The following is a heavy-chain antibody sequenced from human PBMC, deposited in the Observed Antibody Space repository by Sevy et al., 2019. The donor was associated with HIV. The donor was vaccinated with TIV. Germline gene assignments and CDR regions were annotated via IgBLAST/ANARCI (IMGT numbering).Heavy chain of an antibody. D-gene: IGHD3-3*01. CDR3: AKVNEYDFWGAYSAFDY. Sequence: GGSLRLSCAASGFTFSSYAMSWVRQAPGKGLEWVSGISASGGSTYYADSVKGRFTISRDNSKNTLYLQMNSLRAEDTAVYYCAKVNEYDFWGAYSAFDYWGQGTLVTVSS. CDR1: GFTFSSYA. J-gene: IGHJ4*02. V-gene: IGHV3-23*01. CDR2: ISASGGST.